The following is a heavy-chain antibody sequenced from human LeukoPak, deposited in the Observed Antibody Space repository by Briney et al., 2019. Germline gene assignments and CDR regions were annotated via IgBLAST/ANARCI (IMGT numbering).Heavy chain of an antibody. D-gene: IGHD5-18*01. V-gene: IGHV3-30*04. J-gene: IGHJ4*02. CDR1: GFTFSSYA. CDR2: ISYDGSNK. CDR3: ARAMDTAMVPGY. Sequence: GGSLRLSCAASGFTFSSYAMHWVRQAPGKGLEWVAVISYDGSNKYYADSVKGRFTISRDNSKNTLYLQMNSLRAEDTAVYYCARAMDTAMVPGYWGQGTPVTVSS.